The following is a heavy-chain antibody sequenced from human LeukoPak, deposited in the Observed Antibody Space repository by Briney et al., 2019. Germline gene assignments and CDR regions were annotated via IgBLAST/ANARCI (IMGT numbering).Heavy chain of an antibody. D-gene: IGHD6-13*01. CDR1: GGSISSSSYY. Sequence: SETLSLTCTVSGGSISSSSYYWGWIRQPPGKGLEWIGSIYYSGSTYYNPSLKSRVTISVDTSKNQFSLKLSSVTAADTAVYYCARRGSSSWYGDYWGQGTLVTVSS. CDR3: ARRGSSSWYGDY. CDR2: IYYSGST. J-gene: IGHJ4*02. V-gene: IGHV4-39*01.